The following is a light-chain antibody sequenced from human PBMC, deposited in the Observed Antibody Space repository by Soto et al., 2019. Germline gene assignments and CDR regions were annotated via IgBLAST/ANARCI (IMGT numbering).Light chain of an antibody. V-gene: IGLV1-44*01. CDR3: AAWDDSLNGLYV. CDR1: SSNIGSNT. Sequence: QSVLTQPPSASGTPGQRVTISCSGSSSNIGSNTVNWYQQLPGTAPKLLIYSNNQRPSGVPDRFSGSKSGTSASLAISGVQSEDGTDYYCAAWDDSLNGLYVFGTGTKLTVL. CDR2: SNN. J-gene: IGLJ1*01.